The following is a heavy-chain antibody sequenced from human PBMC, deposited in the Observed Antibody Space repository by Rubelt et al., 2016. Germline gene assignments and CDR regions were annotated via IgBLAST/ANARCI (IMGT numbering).Heavy chain of an antibody. J-gene: IGHJ4*02. V-gene: IGHV4-39*01. CDR1: GGSISSSSCY. CDR3: ATSGGNGGDFDY. Sequence: QLQLQESGPGLVKPSETLSLTCTVSGGSISSSSCYWGWIRQPPGKGLEWIGSIYYSGSTYYKPSLKSRVTIAVDTSKNQVSLKLSSVTAADTAVYYCATSGGNGGDFDYWGQGTLVTVSS. CDR2: IYYSGST. D-gene: IGHD4-23*01.